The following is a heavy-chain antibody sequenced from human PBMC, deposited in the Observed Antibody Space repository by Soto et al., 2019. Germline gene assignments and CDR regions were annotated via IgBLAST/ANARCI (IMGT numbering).Heavy chain of an antibody. V-gene: IGHV1-69*13. J-gene: IGHJ5*02. CDR3: ARDTKVAGGFDP. CDR2: IIPIFGTA. CDR1: GGTFSSYA. Sequence: SVKVSCKASGGTFSSYAISWVRQAPGQGLEWMGGIIPIFGTANYAQKFQGRVTITADESTSTAYMELSSLRSEDTAVYYCARDTKVAGGFDPWGQGTLVTVSS. D-gene: IGHD2-15*01.